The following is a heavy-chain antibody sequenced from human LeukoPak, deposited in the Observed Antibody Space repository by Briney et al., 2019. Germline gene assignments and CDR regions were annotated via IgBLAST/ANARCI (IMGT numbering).Heavy chain of an antibody. V-gene: IGHV4-61*08. CDR1: GGSISSGGYY. J-gene: IGHJ4*02. D-gene: IGHD1-26*01. CDR3: ARHSGSYYDNYDY. Sequence: SETLSLTCTVSGGSISSGGYYWSWIRQPPGKGLEWIGYISYSGSTNYNPSLKSRVTISVDTSKNQFFLKLNSVTATDTAVYYCARHSGSYYDNYDYWGQGTLVTVSS. CDR2: ISYSGST.